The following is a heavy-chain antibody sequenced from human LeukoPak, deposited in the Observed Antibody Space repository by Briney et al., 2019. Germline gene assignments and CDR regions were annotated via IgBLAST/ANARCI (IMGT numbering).Heavy chain of an antibody. CDR1: GGSISSYY. CDR2: IYYSGST. D-gene: IGHD1-7*01. V-gene: IGHV4-59*01. CDR3: ARVSITGTTHFDY. J-gene: IGHJ4*02. Sequence: SETLSLTCTVSGGSISSYYWSWIRQPPGKGLEWIGYIYYSGSTNYNPSLKSRVAISVDTSKNQFSLKLSSVTAADTAVYYCARVSITGTTHFDYWGQGTLVTVSS.